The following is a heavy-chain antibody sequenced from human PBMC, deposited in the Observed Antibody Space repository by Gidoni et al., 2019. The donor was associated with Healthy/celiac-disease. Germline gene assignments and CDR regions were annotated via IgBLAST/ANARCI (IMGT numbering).Heavy chain of an antibody. J-gene: IGHJ4*02. D-gene: IGHD6-19*01. Sequence: QVQLVESGGGVVQPGRSLRLSCAASGFTFSSYAMHWVRQAPGKGLDWVAVISYDGSNKYYADSVKGRFTISRDNSKNTLYLQMNSLRAEDTAVYYCARDPDSSGWSRGGFDYWGQGTLVTVSS. V-gene: IGHV3-30-3*01. CDR1: GFTFSSYA. CDR2: ISYDGSNK. CDR3: ARDPDSSGWSRGGFDY.